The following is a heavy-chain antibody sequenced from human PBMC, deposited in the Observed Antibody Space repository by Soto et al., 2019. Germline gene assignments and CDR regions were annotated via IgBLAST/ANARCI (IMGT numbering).Heavy chain of an antibody. CDR1: GLTVSSNY. Sequence: PGGSLRLSCAASGLTVSSNYMSWVRQAPGKGLEWVSVIYSGGSTYYADSVKGRFTISRDNSKNTLYLQMNSLRAEDTAVYYCARDRVESGYPEYFQHWGQGTLVTVS. J-gene: IGHJ1*01. D-gene: IGHD3-22*01. V-gene: IGHV3-53*01. CDR3: ARDRVESGYPEYFQH. CDR2: IYSGGST.